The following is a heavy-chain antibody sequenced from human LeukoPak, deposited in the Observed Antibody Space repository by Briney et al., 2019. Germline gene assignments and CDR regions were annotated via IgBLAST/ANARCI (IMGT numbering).Heavy chain of an antibody. D-gene: IGHD3-16*01. CDR1: GGSISSYY. CDR2: IDSSGNT. Sequence: SETLSLTCTVSGGSISSYYWSCIRQPAGEGLEYIGRIDSSGNTNYNPSLKSRVTMSVDTSKNQFSLKLSSVTAADTAVYYCARVRGMYINDAFDIWGQGTMVAVSS. V-gene: IGHV4-4*07. CDR3: ARVRGMYINDAFDI. J-gene: IGHJ3*02.